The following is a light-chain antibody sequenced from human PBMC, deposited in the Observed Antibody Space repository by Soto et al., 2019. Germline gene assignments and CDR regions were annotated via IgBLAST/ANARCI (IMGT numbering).Light chain of an antibody. CDR2: EDN. CDR3: QSYDSSTLV. J-gene: IGLJ2*01. CDR1: SGSIASNY. V-gene: IGLV6-57*01. Sequence: NFMLTQPHSVSESPGKTVTISCTRSSGSIASNYVQWYQQRPGSSPTTVIYEDNQIPSGVPDRFSGSIDSSSNSASLTISGLKTEDEADYYCQSYDSSTLVFGGGTKLTVL.